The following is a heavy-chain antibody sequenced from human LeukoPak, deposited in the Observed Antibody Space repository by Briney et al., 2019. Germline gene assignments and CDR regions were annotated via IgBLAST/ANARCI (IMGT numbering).Heavy chain of an antibody. CDR3: ARDPGVAAALYYFGY. V-gene: IGHV3-21*01. CDR2: ISSSSSYI. CDR1: GFTVSSNY. Sequence: GGSLRLSCAASGFTVSSNYMGWVRQAPGKGLEWVSSISSSSSYISYADSLKGRFTISRDNAKNSLYLLMNSLRAEDTAVYYCARDPGVAAALYYFGYWGQGTLVTVSS. D-gene: IGHD6-13*01. J-gene: IGHJ4*02.